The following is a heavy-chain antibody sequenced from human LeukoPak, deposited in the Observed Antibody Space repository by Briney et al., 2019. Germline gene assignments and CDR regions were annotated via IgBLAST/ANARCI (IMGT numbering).Heavy chain of an antibody. V-gene: IGHV3-15*01. CDR3: TTDMVRNLGMRIVVVPAIDY. J-gene: IGHJ4*02. CDR2: IKSKTDGGTT. D-gene: IGHD2-2*01. Sequence: PGGSLRLSCAASGFTFSNAWMSWVRQAPGKGLEWVGRIKSKTDGGTTDYAAPVKGRFTISRDDSKNTLYLQMNSLKTEDTAVYYCTTDMVRNLGMRIVVVPAIDYWGQGTLVTVSS. CDR1: GFTFSNAW.